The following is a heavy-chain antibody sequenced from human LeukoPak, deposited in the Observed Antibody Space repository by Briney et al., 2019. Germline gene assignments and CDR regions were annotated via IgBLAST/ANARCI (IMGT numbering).Heavy chain of an antibody. V-gene: IGHV1-18*01. CDR2: ISAYNGNT. J-gene: IGHJ4*02. CDR3: ARDWDSSGSTPFHYFDY. Sequence: GASVTVSCKASVYTFTSCGISWVRQAPGQGLEWMGWISAYNGNTNYAQKLQGRVTMTTDTSTSTAYMELRSLRSDDTAVYYCARDWDSSGSTPFHYFDYWGQGTLVTVSS. D-gene: IGHD3-22*01. CDR1: VYTFTSCG.